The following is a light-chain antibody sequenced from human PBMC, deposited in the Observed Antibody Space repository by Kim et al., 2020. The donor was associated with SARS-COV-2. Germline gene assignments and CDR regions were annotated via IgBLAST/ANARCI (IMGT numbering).Light chain of an antibody. CDR3: QQYATYPFT. Sequence: ASVGDKVTITCRASQSMASWLAWYQQKPGKPPQLLVYTTSTLPTGVPSTFSGDGAGTEFTLTISSLQPDDFATYYCQQYATYPFTFGPGTKVDIK. CDR2: TTS. V-gene: IGKV1-5*03. J-gene: IGKJ3*01. CDR1: QSMASW.